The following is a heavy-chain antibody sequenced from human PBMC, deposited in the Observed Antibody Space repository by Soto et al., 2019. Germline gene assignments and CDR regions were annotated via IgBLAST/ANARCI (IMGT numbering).Heavy chain of an antibody. Sequence: QVQLVESGGGVVQPGRSLRLSCAASGFTFSSYGMHWVRQAPGKGLEWVAVIWYDGSNKYYADSVKGRFTISRDNSKNTLYLQIKSLRAEDTAVYYCARDWGIVVVVAALDYWGQGTLVTVSS. J-gene: IGHJ4*02. V-gene: IGHV3-33*01. CDR2: IWYDGSNK. CDR3: ARDWGIVVVVAALDY. CDR1: GFTFSSYG. D-gene: IGHD2-15*01.